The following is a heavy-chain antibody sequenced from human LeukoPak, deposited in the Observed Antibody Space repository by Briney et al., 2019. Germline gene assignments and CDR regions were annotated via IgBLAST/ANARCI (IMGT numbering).Heavy chain of an antibody. D-gene: IGHD6-13*01. CDR3: AKHLDYSRTHTDY. CDR2: ISSSGTST. Sequence: HPGGSLRLSCAASGFTFSSSAMIWVRHARCKGLEGVSTISSSGTSTYYADAVERRFTISRHNSKTTVYLQMNSRRAEDTDVYYCAKHLDYSRTHTDYWGQGPPVTVSS. CDR1: GFTFSSSA. V-gene: IGHV3-23*01. J-gene: IGHJ4*02.